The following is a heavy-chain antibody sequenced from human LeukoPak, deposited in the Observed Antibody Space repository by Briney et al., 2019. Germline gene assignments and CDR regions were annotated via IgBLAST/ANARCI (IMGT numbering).Heavy chain of an antibody. D-gene: IGHD5/OR15-5a*01. Sequence: AGGSLRLSCAASGFTVSSNYMSWVRQAPGKGLEWVSVIYSGGSTYYADSVKGRFTISRDNSKNTLYPQMNSLRAEDTAVYYCAREGSTDAFDIWGQGTMVTVSS. CDR1: GFTVSSNY. V-gene: IGHV3-53*01. CDR2: IYSGGST. J-gene: IGHJ3*02. CDR3: AREGSTDAFDI.